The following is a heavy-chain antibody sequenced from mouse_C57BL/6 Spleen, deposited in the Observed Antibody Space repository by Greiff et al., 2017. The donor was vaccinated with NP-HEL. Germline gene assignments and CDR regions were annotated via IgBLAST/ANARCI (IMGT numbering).Heavy chain of an antibody. CDR3: ARRSNFHAMDY. Sequence: QVQLKESGAELVRPGASVKLSCKASGYTFTDYYINWVKQRPGQGLEWIARIYPGSGNTYYNEKFKGKATLTAEKSSSTAYMQLSSLTSEDSAVYFCARRSNFHAMDYWGQGTSVTVSS. V-gene: IGHV1-76*01. D-gene: IGHD2-5*01. CDR1: GYTFTDYY. J-gene: IGHJ4*01. CDR2: IYPGSGNT.